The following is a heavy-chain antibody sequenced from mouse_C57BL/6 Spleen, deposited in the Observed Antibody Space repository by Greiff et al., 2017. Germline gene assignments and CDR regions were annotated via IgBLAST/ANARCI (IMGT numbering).Heavy chain of an antibody. CDR3: ARGALVYFDY. CDR1: GYSFTSYY. J-gene: IGHJ2*01. Sequence: QVQLQLSGPELVKPGASVKISCKASGYSFTSYYIHWVKQRPGQGLEWIGWIYPGSGNTKYNEKFKGKATLTADTSSSTAYMQLSSLTSEDSAVYYSARGALVYFDYWGQSTTLTVST. V-gene: IGHV1-66*01. CDR2: IYPGSGNT. D-gene: IGHD1-1*02.